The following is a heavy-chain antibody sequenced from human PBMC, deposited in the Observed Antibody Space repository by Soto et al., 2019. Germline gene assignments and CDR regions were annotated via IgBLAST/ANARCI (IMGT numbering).Heavy chain of an antibody. CDR2: IYWNDDK. J-gene: IGHJ4*02. V-gene: IGHV2-5*01. CDR1: GFSLSTSGVG. CDR3: AHRGVYYYDSSGFSSPSNFDY. Sequence: ESGPTLVNPTQTLTLTCTFSGFSLSTSGVGVGWIRHPPGKALEWLALIYWNDDKRYSPSLKSRLTITKDTSKNQVVLTMTNMDPVDTATYYCAHRGVYYYDSSGFSSPSNFDYWGQGTLVTVSS. D-gene: IGHD3-22*01.